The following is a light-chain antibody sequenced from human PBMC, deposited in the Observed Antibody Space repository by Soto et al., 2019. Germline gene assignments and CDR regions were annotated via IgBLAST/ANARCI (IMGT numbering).Light chain of an antibody. CDR2: DAS. CDR3: QQRSNWPPFT. Sequence: EIVLTQSPATLSLFPGERATLSCRASQSVRTYLAWYQQKPGQAPRLLISDASNRATGIPARFSGSGSGTAFTLTISSLEAEDSAVYYCQQRSNWPPFTFGPGTKVDLK. V-gene: IGKV3-11*01. J-gene: IGKJ3*01. CDR1: QSVRTY.